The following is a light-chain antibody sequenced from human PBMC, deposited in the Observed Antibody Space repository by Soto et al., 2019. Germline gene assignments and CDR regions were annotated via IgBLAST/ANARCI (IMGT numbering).Light chain of an antibody. Sequence: QSVLTQPASVSGSPGQSITISCTGTSSDVGGYNYVSWYQQHPGKAPKLMIYEVSNRPSGVSNRFSGSKSGNTASLTISGLQAEDEADYYCSSYAGINNFDVVFGGGTKLTVL. CDR3: SSYAGINNFDVV. J-gene: IGLJ2*01. V-gene: IGLV2-14*01. CDR2: EVS. CDR1: SSDVGGYNY.